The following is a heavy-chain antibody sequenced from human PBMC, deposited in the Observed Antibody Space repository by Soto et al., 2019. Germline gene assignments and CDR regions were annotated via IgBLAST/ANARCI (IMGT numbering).Heavy chain of an antibody. CDR2: ISGGGGST. J-gene: IGHJ4*02. CDR3: AKDTGGDGSSSFDY. CDR1: GFTFSTYA. D-gene: IGHD3-16*01. Sequence: PGGSLRLSCAASGFTFSTYAMSWVRQAPGKGLEWVSAISGGGGSTYYADSVKGWFTISRDNSKNTLYLQMNSLRAEDTAVYYCAKDTGGDGSSSFDYWGQGALVTVSS. V-gene: IGHV3-23*01.